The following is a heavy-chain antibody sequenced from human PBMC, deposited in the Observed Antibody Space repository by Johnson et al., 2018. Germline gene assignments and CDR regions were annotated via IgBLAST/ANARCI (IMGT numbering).Heavy chain of an antibody. V-gene: IGHV3-21*01. CDR1: GFIFSSYT. CDR2: IRNGGAYV. Sequence: VQLVESGGGLVKXGGSXRLXCVASGFIFSSYTMNWVRQAPGKGLEWVSSIRNGGAYVYYADSVKGRFTHSRDNPKNSLYLQMDSLRAEDTADYYCAVYCRSTTCKNYGMDVWGQGTTVTVSS. D-gene: IGHD2-2*01. CDR3: AVYCRSTTCKNYGMDV. J-gene: IGHJ6*02.